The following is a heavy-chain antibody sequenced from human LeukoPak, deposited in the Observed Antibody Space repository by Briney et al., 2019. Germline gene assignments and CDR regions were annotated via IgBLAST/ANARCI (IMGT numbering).Heavy chain of an antibody. J-gene: IGHJ4*02. Sequence: GGSLRLSCAASGFTFSSYSMNWVRQAPGKGLEWVSSISGSNSYIYYADLVKGRFIISRDNARKSLYLQMNSLRAEDTAVYYCARATRGGYDGYFDYWGQGTLVTVSS. CDR1: GFTFSSYS. CDR3: ARATRGGYDGYFDY. D-gene: IGHD5-12*01. V-gene: IGHV3-21*01. CDR2: ISGSNSYI.